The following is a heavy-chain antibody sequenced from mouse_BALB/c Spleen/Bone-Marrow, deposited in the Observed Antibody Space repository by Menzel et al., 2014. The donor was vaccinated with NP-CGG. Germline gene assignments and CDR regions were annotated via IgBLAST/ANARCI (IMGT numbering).Heavy chain of an antibody. J-gene: IGHJ3*01. D-gene: IGHD2-4*01. Sequence: EVKLLESGGGLVQPGGSLKLPCAASGFDFSRYWMSWVRQAPGKGLEWIGEINPDSSTINYTPSLKDKFIISRDNAKNTLYLQMSKVRSEDTALYYCARPPIYYDYAWFAYWGQGTLVTVSA. CDR2: INPDSSTI. V-gene: IGHV4-1*02. CDR1: GFDFSRYW. CDR3: ARPPIYYDYAWFAY.